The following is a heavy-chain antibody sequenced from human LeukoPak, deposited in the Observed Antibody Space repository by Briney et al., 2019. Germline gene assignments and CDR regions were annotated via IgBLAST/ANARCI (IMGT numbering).Heavy chain of an antibody. D-gene: IGHD2-15*01. V-gene: IGHV3-30-3*01. CDR2: ISYDGSNK. Sequence: QPGRSLRLSCAASGFPFSTYAMHWFRQGPGKGLEWVAVISYDGSNKYYADSVKGRFTISRDNSKNTLYLQMSSLSAEDTAVYYCARDLNCSCRRCYSCYRPFDYWGQGTPVTVSS. J-gene: IGHJ4*02. CDR1: GFPFSTYA. CDR3: ARDLNCSCRRCYSCYRPFDY.